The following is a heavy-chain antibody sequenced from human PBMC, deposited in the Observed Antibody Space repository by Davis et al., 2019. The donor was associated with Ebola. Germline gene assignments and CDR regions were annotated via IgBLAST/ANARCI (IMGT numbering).Heavy chain of an antibody. CDR2: ISISSTTK. V-gene: IGHV3-48*02. D-gene: IGHD3-16*01. CDR1: GFTFSSYS. Sequence: GESLKISCAASGFTFSSYSMNWVRQAPGKGLEWVSFISISSTTKYYADSVKGRFTVSRDNAKNSLYLQINSLRDEDTAVYYCARVPRGSFYSDYWGQGTLVTVSS. CDR3: ARVPRGSFYSDY. J-gene: IGHJ4*02.